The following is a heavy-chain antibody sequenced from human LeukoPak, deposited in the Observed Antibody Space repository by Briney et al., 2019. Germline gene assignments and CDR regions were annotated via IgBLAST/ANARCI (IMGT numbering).Heavy chain of an antibody. CDR1: GFTFSSYA. CDR3: ARAPQRYCSSTSCRGLFDY. CDR2: ISYDGSNK. V-gene: IGHV3-30-3*01. J-gene: IGHJ4*02. D-gene: IGHD2-2*01. Sequence: GGPLRLSCAASGFTFSSYAMHWVRQAPGKGLEWVAVISYDGSNKYYADSVKGRFTISRDNSKNTLYLQMNSLRAEDTAVYYCARAPQRYCSSTSCRGLFDYWGQGTLVTVSS.